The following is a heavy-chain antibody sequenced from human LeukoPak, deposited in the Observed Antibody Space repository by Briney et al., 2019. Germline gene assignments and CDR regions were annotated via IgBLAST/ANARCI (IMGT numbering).Heavy chain of an antibody. CDR3: AKLRQTGTIYDGFDI. D-gene: IGHD1-14*01. J-gene: IGHJ3*02. Sequence: GGSLRLSCAASGFSFSSYSMNWVRQAPGKGLEWVSSIRGGAGSPTYADSVKGRFTISRDNSKNTLYLQVNSLRAEDTAVYHCAKLRQTGTIYDGFDIWGQGTLVTVSS. CDR2: IRGGAGSP. V-gene: IGHV3-23*01. CDR1: GFSFSSYS.